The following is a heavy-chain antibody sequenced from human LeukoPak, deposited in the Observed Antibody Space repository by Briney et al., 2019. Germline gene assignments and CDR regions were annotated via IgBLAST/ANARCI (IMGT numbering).Heavy chain of an antibody. Sequence: GASVKVSCKASGYTFSDYYIHWVRQAPGQGLEWMGWINPNSGVTKYALKFQGRVTTTRDTSISTAYMELSGLTSDDTALYYCARDAPQNCSGGTCFPFWGQGTLVTVSS. CDR1: GYTFSDYY. CDR3: ARDAPQNCSGGTCFPF. J-gene: IGHJ4*02. V-gene: IGHV1-2*02. CDR2: INPNSGVT. D-gene: IGHD2-15*01.